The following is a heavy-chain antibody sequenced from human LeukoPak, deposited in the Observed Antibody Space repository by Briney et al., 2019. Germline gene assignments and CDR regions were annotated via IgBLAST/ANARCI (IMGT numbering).Heavy chain of an antibody. D-gene: IGHD1-26*01. CDR1: GYTFTSYD. V-gene: IGHV1-8*01. CDR2: MNPNSGNT. J-gene: IGHJ6*03. Sequence: ASVKVSCKVSGYTFTSYDINWVRQATGQGLEWMGWMNPNSGNTGYAQKFQGRVTMTRNTSISTAYMELSSLRSEDTAVYYCARLGFSRPYYYYYMDVWGKGTTVTVSS. CDR3: ARLGFSRPYYYYYMDV.